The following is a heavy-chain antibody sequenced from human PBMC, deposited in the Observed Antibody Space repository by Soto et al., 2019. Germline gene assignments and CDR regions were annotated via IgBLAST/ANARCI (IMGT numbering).Heavy chain of an antibody. CDR3: AREDRSGYYHFDY. V-gene: IGHV3-30-3*01. CDR2: ISYDGSNK. CDR1: GCTFSSYA. Sequence: GGSLRLSCAAFGCTFSSYAMHWVRPAPGKGLDWVAVISYDGSNKYYADSVKGRFSISRDNSKNTLYLQMNSLRAEDTALFYCAREDRSGYYHFDYWGQGTLVTVSS. J-gene: IGHJ4*02. D-gene: IGHD3-22*01.